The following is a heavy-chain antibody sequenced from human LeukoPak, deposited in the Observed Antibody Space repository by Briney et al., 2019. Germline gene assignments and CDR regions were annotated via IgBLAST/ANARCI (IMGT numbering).Heavy chain of an antibody. Sequence: GVSLQISCQGSGYNFASYWITWIRPMPGKGLEWMGRIDPRDSYTNYSPLFQGHVTMSTDKSVSTVYLQWSNLWASDTAIYYCAFYAGHSGPEWYFDFWGQGTPVTVSS. CDR2: IDPRDSYT. CDR1: GYNFASYW. D-gene: IGHD5-12*01. V-gene: IGHV5-10-1*01. CDR3: AFYAGHSGPEWYFDF. J-gene: IGHJ4*02.